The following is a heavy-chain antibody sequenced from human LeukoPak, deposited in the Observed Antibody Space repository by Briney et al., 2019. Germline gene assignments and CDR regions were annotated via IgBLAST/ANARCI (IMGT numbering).Heavy chain of an antibody. Sequence: PGGSLRLSCAASGFTFSSYAMHWVRQAPGKGLEWVAVISYDGSNKYYADSVKGRFTISRDNSKNTLYLQMNSLRAEDTAVYYCARDTPSFYGDYGIADYWGQGTLVTVSS. CDR2: ISYDGSNK. CDR1: GFTFSSYA. J-gene: IGHJ4*02. CDR3: ARDTPSFYGDYGIADY. V-gene: IGHV3-30-3*01. D-gene: IGHD4-17*01.